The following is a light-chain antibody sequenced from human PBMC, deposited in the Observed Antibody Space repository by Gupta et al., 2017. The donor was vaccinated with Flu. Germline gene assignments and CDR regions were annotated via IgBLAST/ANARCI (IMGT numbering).Light chain of an antibody. V-gene: IGLV3-21*02. CDR2: DHR. Sequence: GQTARITCGGNNIGRETVHWYQQKPGQAPVLVVCDHRARTSGIPGRFSGSNSGNPATLTLRRVDLGDAAGSSCQLWDPQTTHLVFVGGPILT. CDR1: NIGRET. CDR3: QLWDPQTTHLV. J-gene: IGLJ3*02.